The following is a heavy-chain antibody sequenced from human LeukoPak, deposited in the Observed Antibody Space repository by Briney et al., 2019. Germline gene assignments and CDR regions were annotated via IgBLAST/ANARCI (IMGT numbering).Heavy chain of an antibody. J-gene: IGHJ3*02. CDR1: GVSISSGNYY. CDR3: ARDPFLFRVDFDI. V-gene: IGHV4-61*02. CDR2: IFATAST. Sequence: SETLSLTCPVSGVSISSGNYYWTWIRQPAGKGLELIGRIFATASTDYYPALNSRTTITVNTSNNQYSMTLSSVTAADTALYFCARDPFLFRVDFDIWGQGTVVTVS. D-gene: IGHD2-21*01.